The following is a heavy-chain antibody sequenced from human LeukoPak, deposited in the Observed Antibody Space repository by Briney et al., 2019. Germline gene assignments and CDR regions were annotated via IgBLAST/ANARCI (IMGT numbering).Heavy chain of an antibody. CDR2: IYYSGST. J-gene: IGHJ6*02. CDR3: ARDTLNYCYYYGMDV. Sequence: PSETLSLTCTVSGGSVSSGSYYWSWIRQPPGKGLEWIGYIYYSGSTNYNPSLKSRVTISVDTSKNQFSLKLSSVTAADTAVYYCARDTLNYCYYYGMDVWGQGTTVTVSS. CDR1: GGSVSSGSYY. V-gene: IGHV4-61*01.